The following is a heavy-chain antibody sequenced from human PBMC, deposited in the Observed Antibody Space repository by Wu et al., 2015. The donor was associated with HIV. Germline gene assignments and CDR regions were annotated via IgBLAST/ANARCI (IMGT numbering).Heavy chain of an antibody. CDR3: AREGIGLWFGSYHTSNGGS. V-gene: IGHV1-69*18. CDR1: GGTFSSYA. CDR2: IIPIFGTA. D-gene: IGHD3-10*01. Sequence: QVQLVQSGAEVKNPGASVKVSCKASGGTFSSYAISWVRQAPGQGLEWMGRIIPIFGTANYAQKFQGRVTITADESTSTAYMELSSLRSEDTAVYYCAREGIGLWFGSYHTSNGGSWGQGTLVTVSS. J-gene: IGHJ4*02.